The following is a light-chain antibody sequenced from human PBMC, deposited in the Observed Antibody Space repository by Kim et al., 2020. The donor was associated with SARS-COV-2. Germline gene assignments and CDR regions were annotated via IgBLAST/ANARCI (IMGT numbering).Light chain of an antibody. CDR3: NSRDSSGNHWV. CDR2: GKN. V-gene: IGLV3-19*01. J-gene: IGLJ3*02. CDR1: SLRKYY. Sequence: ALGQTVRITCHGDSLRKYYASWYQQKPGQAPLLVIYGKNNRPSGIPDRFSGSSSGNTASLTITGAQAEDEADYYCNSRDSSGNHWVFGGGTQLTVL.